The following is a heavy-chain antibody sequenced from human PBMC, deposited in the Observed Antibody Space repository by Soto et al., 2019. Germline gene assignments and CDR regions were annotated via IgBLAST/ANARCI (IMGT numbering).Heavy chain of an antibody. CDR1: GGSFSGYY. J-gene: IGHJ6*02. V-gene: IGHV4-34*01. Sequence: PSETLSLTCAVYGGSFSGYYWSWIRQPPGKGLEWIGEINHSGSTNYNPSLKSRVTISVDTSKNQFSLKLSSVTAADTAVYYCARAPYSSGWAGRRYYYYGMDVWGQGTTVTVSS. CDR2: INHSGST. D-gene: IGHD6-19*01. CDR3: ARAPYSSGWAGRRYYYYGMDV.